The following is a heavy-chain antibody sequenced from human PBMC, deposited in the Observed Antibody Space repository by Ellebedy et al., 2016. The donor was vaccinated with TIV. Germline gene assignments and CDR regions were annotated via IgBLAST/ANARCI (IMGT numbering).Heavy chain of an antibody. CDR3: SRHEYYYGSGRYYNWWYFGY. CDR2: VAYSGTT. D-gene: IGHD3-10*01. J-gene: IGHJ4*02. Sequence: MPSETLSLTCTVSGGSISTTGYYWGWIRQSPGKGLEWIGSVAYSGTTYYNPSLKGRVTMSVDTSKIQFSLKLMSVTAADTAVYYCSRHEYYYGSGRYYNWWYFGYWGQGTLVTVSS. CDR1: GGSISTTGYY. V-gene: IGHV4-39*01.